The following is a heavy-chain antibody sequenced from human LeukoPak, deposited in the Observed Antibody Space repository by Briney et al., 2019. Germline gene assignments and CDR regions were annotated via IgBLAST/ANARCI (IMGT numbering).Heavy chain of an antibody. CDR3: GRVRISAARGYMDV. V-gene: IGHV3-64*01. Sequence: GRSLRPSCAASGFTFSSYAIDWVRQAPGKGLEYVSTISSIVDKIFYANSVKGRLTISRDNSKNTVYLQLGSLRAEDMAVYYCGRVRISAARGYMDVWGKGTTVTVSS. D-gene: IGHD6-13*01. J-gene: IGHJ6*04. CDR1: GFTFSSYA. CDR2: ISSIVDKI.